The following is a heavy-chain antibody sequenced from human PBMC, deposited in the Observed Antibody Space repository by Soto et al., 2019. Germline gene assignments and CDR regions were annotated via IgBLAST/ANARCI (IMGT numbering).Heavy chain of an antibody. V-gene: IGHV3-23*01. CDR3: AKVRVQPYYFDY. CDR2: ISGSGGSK. D-gene: IGHD6-13*01. CDR1: GFTFSSYA. J-gene: IGHJ4*02. Sequence: GGSLRLSCAASGFTFSSYAMSWVRQAPGKGLEWVSAISGSGGSKYYADSVKGRFTISRDNSKNTLYLQMNSLRAEDTAVYYCAKVRVQPYYFDYWGQGTLVTVSS.